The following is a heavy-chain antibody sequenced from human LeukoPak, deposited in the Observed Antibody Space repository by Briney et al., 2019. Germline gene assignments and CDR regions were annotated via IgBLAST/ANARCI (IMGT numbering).Heavy chain of an antibody. CDR2: INHSGST. V-gene: IGHV4-34*01. Sequence: SETLSLTCAVYGGSFWGYYWSWIRQPPGKGLEWIGEINHSGSTNYNPSLKSRVTISVDTSKNQFSLKLSSVTAADTAVYYCARGPNTAMEFDYWGQGTLVTVSS. D-gene: IGHD5-18*01. CDR1: GGSFWGYY. CDR3: ARGPNTAMEFDY. J-gene: IGHJ4*02.